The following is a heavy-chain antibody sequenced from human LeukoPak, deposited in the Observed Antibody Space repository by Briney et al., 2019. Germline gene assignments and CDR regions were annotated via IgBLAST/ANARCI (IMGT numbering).Heavy chain of an antibody. Sequence: GGSLRLSCAASGFTFSNYAMHWVRQAPGKGLEWVAVVPYDGSNKYYADSVKGRFTISRDNSKNTLYLQMNSLRAEVAAVYYCATIGDRRSGELYRIDYWGQGTLVTVSS. V-gene: IGHV3-30-3*01. CDR2: VPYDGSNK. CDR3: ATIGDRRSGELYRIDY. D-gene: IGHD1-26*01. CDR1: GFTFSNYA. J-gene: IGHJ4*02.